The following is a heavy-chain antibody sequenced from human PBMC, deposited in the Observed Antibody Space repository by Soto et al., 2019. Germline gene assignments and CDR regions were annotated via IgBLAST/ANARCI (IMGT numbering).Heavy chain of an antibody. J-gene: IGHJ6*02. Sequence: SETLSLTCTVSGGSISSYYWSWIRQPPGKGLEWIGYIYYSGSTNYNPSLKSRVTISVDTSKNQFSLKLSSVTAADTAVYYCASGRGSGSSFYYYGMDVWGQGTTVTVSS. D-gene: IGHD3-10*01. V-gene: IGHV4-59*01. CDR1: GGSISSYY. CDR2: IYYSGST. CDR3: ASGRGSGSSFYYYGMDV.